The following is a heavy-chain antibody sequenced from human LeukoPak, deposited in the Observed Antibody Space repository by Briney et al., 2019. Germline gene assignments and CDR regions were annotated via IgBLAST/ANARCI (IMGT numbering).Heavy chain of an antibody. D-gene: IGHD3-16*01. Sequence: PGGSLRLSCAASGFTFSSYAMHWVRQAPGKGLEWVAVISYDGSNKYYADSVKGRFTISRDNSKNTLYLQMNSLRAEDTAVYYCARERPGGNYFDYWGQGTLVTVSS. CDR1: GFTFSSYA. J-gene: IGHJ4*02. CDR2: ISYDGSNK. CDR3: ARERPGGNYFDY. V-gene: IGHV3-30*04.